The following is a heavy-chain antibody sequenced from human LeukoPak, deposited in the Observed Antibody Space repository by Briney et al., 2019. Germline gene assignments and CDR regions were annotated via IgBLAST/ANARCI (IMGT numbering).Heavy chain of an antibody. Sequence: PSETLSLTCTVSGGSISSYYWSWIRQPPGKGLEWIGYIYYSGSTNSNPSLKGRVTISVDTSKNQFSLKLTSVTAADTAVYYCASGRLRSAFAFWGQGTMVTVSS. CDR2: IYYSGST. CDR3: ASGRLRSAFAF. CDR1: GGSISSYY. J-gene: IGHJ3*01. V-gene: IGHV4-59*01. D-gene: IGHD4-17*01.